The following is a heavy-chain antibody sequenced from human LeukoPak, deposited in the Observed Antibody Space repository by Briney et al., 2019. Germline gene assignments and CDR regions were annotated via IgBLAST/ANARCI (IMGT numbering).Heavy chain of an antibody. V-gene: IGHV1-18*01. Sequence: ASFKVSCKASVYTFTSYGISWVRQAPAQRLEWMGWISVYNGNTNYAQQLQGRVTMTTDTSTSTAYLALKSLRSHDTPLYYCAKNLRSPRGNYTYCRQPTLPTDPS. CDR3: AKNLRSPRGNYTY. CDR2: ISVYNGNT. D-gene: IGHD1-26*01. J-gene: IGHJ4*02. CDR1: VYTFTSYG.